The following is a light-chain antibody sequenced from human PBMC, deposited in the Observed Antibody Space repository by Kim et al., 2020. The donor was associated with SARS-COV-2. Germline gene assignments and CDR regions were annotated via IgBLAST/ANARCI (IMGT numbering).Light chain of an antibody. V-gene: IGKV3-15*01. CDR2: GAS. J-gene: IGKJ4*01. CDR1: QSVRSN. Sequence: EVVMTQSPATLSVSPGERATLSCRASQSVRSNLAWYQLKPGQPPRLLIYGASTRATGIPARFSGSGSGTEFTLTISSLQSEDLAFYYCQQNNNWPLTFGGGTKLEI. CDR3: QQNNNWPLT.